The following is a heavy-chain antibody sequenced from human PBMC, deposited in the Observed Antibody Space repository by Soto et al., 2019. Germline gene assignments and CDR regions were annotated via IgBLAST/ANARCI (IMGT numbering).Heavy chain of an antibody. V-gene: IGHV3-11*01. D-gene: IGHD2-2*01. CDR2: ISSSGSTI. J-gene: IGHJ3*02. CDR3: ARVRCSSTSCYEGFGSFDI. CDR1: GFTFSDYY. Sequence: GGSLRLSCAASGFTFSDYYMSWIRQAPGKGLEWVSYISSSGSTIYYADSVKGRFTISRDNAKNSLYLQMNSLRAEDTAVYYCARVRCSSTSCYEGFGSFDIWGQGTMVTVSS.